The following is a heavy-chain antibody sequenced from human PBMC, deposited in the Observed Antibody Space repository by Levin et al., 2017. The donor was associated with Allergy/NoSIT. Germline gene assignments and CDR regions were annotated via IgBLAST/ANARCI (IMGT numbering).Heavy chain of an antibody. J-gene: IGHJ3*02. CDR1: GFTFSSYG. V-gene: IGHV3-33*01. CDR3: ARDVSPWSGHYNDAFDI. CDR2: IWYDGGNT. D-gene: IGHD3-3*01. Sequence: PGESLKISCAASGFTFSSYGMNWVRQAPGKGLEWVAVIWYDGGNTYYADSVKGRFTVSRDNSKNTLYLQMNSLRAEDTAVYYCARDVSPWSGHYNDAFDIWGQGTLVTVSS.